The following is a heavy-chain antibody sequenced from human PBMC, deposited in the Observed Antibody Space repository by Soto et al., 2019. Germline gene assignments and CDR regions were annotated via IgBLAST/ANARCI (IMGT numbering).Heavy chain of an antibody. Sequence: PGGSLRLSCTASGLTFSNYGMTWVRQAPGKGLEWVSTIGGSGITTYYADSVKGRFTISRDNSGNTLNLQMNSLRADDTAVYHCARVQMLYGISKIAGWFDSWGQGTLVTVPQ. CDR2: IGGSGITT. J-gene: IGHJ5*01. D-gene: IGHD2-2*02. CDR3: ARVQMLYGISKIAGWFDS. V-gene: IGHV3-23*01. CDR1: GLTFSNYG.